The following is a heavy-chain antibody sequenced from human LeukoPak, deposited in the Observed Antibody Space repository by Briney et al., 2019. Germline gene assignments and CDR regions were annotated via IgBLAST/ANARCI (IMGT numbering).Heavy chain of an antibody. CDR2: INHSGST. CDR1: GGSFSGYY. D-gene: IGHD6-13*01. CDR3: ASPGIAAAGDAFDI. Sequence: SETLSLTCAANGGSFSGYYWSWIRQPPGKGLGWIGDINHSGSTNYNPSLKSRVTISVDTSKNQFSLRLSSVTAADTALYYCASPGIAAAGDAFDIWGQGTMVTVSS. V-gene: IGHV4-34*01. J-gene: IGHJ3*02.